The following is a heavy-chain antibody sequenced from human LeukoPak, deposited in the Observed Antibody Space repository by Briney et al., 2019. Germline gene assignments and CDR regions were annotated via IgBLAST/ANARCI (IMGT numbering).Heavy chain of an antibody. J-gene: IGHJ4*02. CDR3: ARDEDLYGGGFDL. CDR1: GFTFTTYP. Sequence: GGSLRFSCAASGFTFTTYPMHWVRQAPGKGLEWLALISYDGSNKLYAPSVKGRFTISRDNSKNTVFLQMNSLRPADAAVYFCARDEDLYGGGFDLWGQGSLVIVSS. V-gene: IGHV3-30*04. D-gene: IGHD3-16*01. CDR2: ISYDGSNK.